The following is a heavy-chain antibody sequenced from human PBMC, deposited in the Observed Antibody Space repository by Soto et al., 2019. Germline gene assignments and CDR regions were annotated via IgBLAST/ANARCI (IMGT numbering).Heavy chain of an antibody. CDR2: IYPGDSDT. V-gene: IGHV5-51*01. D-gene: IGHD6-13*01. Sequence: PGESLKISCKGSGYSFTSYWIGWVRQMPGKGLEWMGIIYPGDSDTRYSPSFQGQVTISADKSNTTAYLQWSGLKASDTSMYYCARQRLEAAFDAFDIWGQGTMVTVSS. J-gene: IGHJ3*02. CDR1: GYSFTSYW. CDR3: ARQRLEAAFDAFDI.